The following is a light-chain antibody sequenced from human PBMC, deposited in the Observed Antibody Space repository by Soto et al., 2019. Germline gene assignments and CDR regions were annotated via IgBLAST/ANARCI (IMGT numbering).Light chain of an antibody. V-gene: IGKV3-20*01. CDR2: GAS. J-gene: IGKJ4*01. CDR1: QSVSSNY. CDR3: QQFSSYPLT. Sequence: EIVLTQSPGTLSLSPGERATLSCRASQSVSSNYLAWYQQKPGRAPRLLIFGASSRATGIPDRFSGGGSGTDFTLTISRLEPEDFAVYYCQQFSSYPLTFGGGTKVDNK.